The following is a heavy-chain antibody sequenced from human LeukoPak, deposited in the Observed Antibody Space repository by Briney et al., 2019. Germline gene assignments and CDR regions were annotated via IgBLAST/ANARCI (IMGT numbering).Heavy chain of an antibody. CDR3: ARDGVTTGFDY. V-gene: IGHV1-18*01. CDR1: GYAFTNYG. D-gene: IGHD4-17*01. Sequence: ASVKVSCKASGYAFTNYGISWVRQAPGQGLEWMGWISAYNGDTNYAQKFQGRVTMTTDTSTSTAYMELRSLRSDDTAVYYCARDGVTTGFDYWGQGTLVTVSS. J-gene: IGHJ4*02. CDR2: ISAYNGDT.